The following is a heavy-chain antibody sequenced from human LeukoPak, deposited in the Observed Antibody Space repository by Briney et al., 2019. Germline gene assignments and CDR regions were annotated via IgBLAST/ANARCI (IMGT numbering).Heavy chain of an antibody. V-gene: IGHV4-4*07. CDR1: GGSISSYY. D-gene: IGHD2-2*01. J-gene: IGHJ4*02. CDR3: AREDLVVVPAALDY. CDR2: IYTSGST. Sequence: SETLSLTCAVSGGSISSYYWSWIRQPAGKGLEWIGRIYTSGSTNYNPSLKSRVTRSVDTSKNQFSLKLSSVTAADTAVYYCAREDLVVVPAALDYWGQGTLVTVSS.